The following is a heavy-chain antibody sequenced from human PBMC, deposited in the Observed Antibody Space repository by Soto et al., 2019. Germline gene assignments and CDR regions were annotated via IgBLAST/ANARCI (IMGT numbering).Heavy chain of an antibody. CDR3: AKGLTKFDY. Sequence: GGSLRLSCAASGFTLNNYAMSWVRQAPGKGLEWVSTLTSSGGTYYADSVKGRFTISRDKSKSTLYLQMISLRAEDTALYYCAKGLTKFDYWGQGAQVTVSS. CDR1: GFTLNNYA. CDR2: LTSSGGT. V-gene: IGHV3-23*01. D-gene: IGHD3-22*01. J-gene: IGHJ4*02.